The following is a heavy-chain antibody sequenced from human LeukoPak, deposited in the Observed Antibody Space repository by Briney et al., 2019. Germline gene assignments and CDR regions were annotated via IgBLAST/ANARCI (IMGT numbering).Heavy chain of an antibody. Sequence: ASVKVSCKASGYTFTGYYMHWVRQAPGQGLEWMGWINPNSGGTNYAQKFQGWVTITRDMSISTAYMGLSRLRSDDTAIYYCARATGTYWWFDSWGQGTLVTVSS. CDR1: GYTFTGYY. V-gene: IGHV1-2*04. CDR2: INPNSGGT. J-gene: IGHJ5*01. CDR3: ARATGTYWWFDS. D-gene: IGHD1-26*01.